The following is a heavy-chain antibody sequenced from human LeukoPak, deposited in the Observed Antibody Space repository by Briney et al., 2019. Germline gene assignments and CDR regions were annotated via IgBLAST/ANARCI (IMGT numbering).Heavy chain of an antibody. V-gene: IGHV3-21*06. Sequence: GGSLRLSCTATGLTFSTSGFNWVRHAPGKGMEWVAAIGPTGSDRYHADSIKGRFTISRDNANNVLYLQMNSLRAEDTAVYYCATETNSCHYDYWGQGTLLTVSS. CDR1: GLTFSTSG. D-gene: IGHD2-15*01. CDR3: ATETNSCHYDY. CDR2: IGPTGSDR. J-gene: IGHJ4*02.